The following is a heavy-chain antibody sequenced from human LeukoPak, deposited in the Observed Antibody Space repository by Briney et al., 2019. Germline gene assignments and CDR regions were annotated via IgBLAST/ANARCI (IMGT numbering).Heavy chain of an antibody. J-gene: IGHJ4*02. V-gene: IGHV3-23*01. CDR1: GFTFSSYA. CDR2: ITNSGDYT. D-gene: IGHD2-8*01. Sequence: GGSLPFSCAGSGFTFSSYARSWFRQAPGQGLKWVSVITNSGDYTSYADSVGGRFTISRDNSRNTLYLQMISLRPEDTAVYYCAKDPSIGKYCTNGVCSPFDYWGKGPLVTVSS. CDR3: AKDPSIGKYCTNGVCSPFDY.